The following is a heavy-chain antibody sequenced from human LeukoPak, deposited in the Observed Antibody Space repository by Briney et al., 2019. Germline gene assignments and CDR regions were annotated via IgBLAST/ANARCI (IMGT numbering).Heavy chain of an antibody. J-gene: IGHJ3*02. CDR2: IKQDGSEK. D-gene: IGHD3-3*01. CDR1: GGSFSGYY. V-gene: IGHV3-7*01. CDR3: ARDLDFWSGYYPLRGAFDI. Sequence: PSETLSLTCAVYGGSFSGYYWSWVRQAPGKGLEWVANIKQDGSEKYYVDSVKGRFTISRDNAKNSLYLQMNSLRAEDTAVYYCARDLDFWSGYYPLRGAFDIWGQGTMVTVSS.